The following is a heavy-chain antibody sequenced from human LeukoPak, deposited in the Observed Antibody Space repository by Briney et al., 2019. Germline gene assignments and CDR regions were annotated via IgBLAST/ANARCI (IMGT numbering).Heavy chain of an antibody. J-gene: IGHJ4*02. CDR2: INPNSGGT. CDR3: ARESSSGSWRLQEGLLDYFDY. Sequence: ASVKVSCKASGYTFTGYYMNWVRQAPGQRLEWMGWINPNSGGTNYAQKFQGRVTMTRDTSISTAYMELSRLRSDDTAVYYCARESSSGSWRLQEGLLDYFDYWGQGTLVTVSS. D-gene: IGHD1-26*01. V-gene: IGHV1-2*02. CDR1: GYTFTGYY.